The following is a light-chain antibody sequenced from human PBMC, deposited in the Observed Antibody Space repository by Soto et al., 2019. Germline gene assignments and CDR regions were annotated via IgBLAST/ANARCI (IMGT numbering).Light chain of an antibody. CDR3: QQYYRPWT. V-gene: IGKV4-1*01. Sequence: DIVMTQSPDSLAVSLGERATINCKSSQSVLYSSNNKNYLAWYQQKPGQPPKLLIYWASTRESGVPDRFSGSRFWTDFTLTISSLQAEDVAVYYCQQYYRPWTFGQGTKVEIK. J-gene: IGKJ1*01. CDR2: WAS. CDR1: QSVLYSSNNKNY.